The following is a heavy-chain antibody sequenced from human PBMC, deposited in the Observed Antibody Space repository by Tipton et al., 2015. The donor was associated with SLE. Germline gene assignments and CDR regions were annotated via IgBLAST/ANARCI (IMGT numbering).Heavy chain of an antibody. CDR1: GFTFDDYA. D-gene: IGHD6-13*01. V-gene: IGHV3-23*01. Sequence: SLRLSCAASGFTFDDYAMHWVRQAPGKGLEWVSAISGSGGSTYYADSVKGRFTISRDNSKNTLYLQMNSLRAEDTAVYYCAKDLGPEPGIAAALWGQGTLVTVSS. CDR2: ISGSGGST. CDR3: AKDLGPEPGIAAAL. J-gene: IGHJ4*02.